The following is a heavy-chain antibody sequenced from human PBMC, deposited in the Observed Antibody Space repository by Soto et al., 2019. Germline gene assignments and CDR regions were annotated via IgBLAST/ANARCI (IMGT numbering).Heavy chain of an antibody. J-gene: IGHJ4*02. CDR2: IYYSGST. D-gene: IGHD6-13*01. Sequence: SETLSLTCTVSGGSISSYYWSWIRQPPGKGLEWIGYIYYSGSTNYNPSLKSRVTISVDTSKNQFSLKLSSVTAADTAVYYCARGQEGIAAAELNFDYWGQGTLVTVSS. CDR1: GGSISSYY. V-gene: IGHV4-59*01. CDR3: ARGQEGIAAAELNFDY.